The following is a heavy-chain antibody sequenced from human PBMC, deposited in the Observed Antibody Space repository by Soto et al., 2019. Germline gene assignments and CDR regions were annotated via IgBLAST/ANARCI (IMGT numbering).Heavy chain of an antibody. CDR1: GLTVSSNY. D-gene: IGHD6-13*01. CDR3: ARVSRSWYGWWSGGITSSGYQYYYYGMDV. Sequence: PGGSLRLSCAGSGLTVSSNYVTWVRQAPGKGLEWVAVISYDGSNKYYADSVKGRFTISRDNSKNTLYLQMNSLRAEDTAVYYCARVSRSWYGWWSGGITSSGYQYYYYGMDVGGQGTTVTVSS. V-gene: IGHV3-30-3*01. CDR2: ISYDGSNK. J-gene: IGHJ6*02.